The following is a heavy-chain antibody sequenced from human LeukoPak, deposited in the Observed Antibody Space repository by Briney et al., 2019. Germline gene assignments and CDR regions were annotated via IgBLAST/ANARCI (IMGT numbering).Heavy chain of an antibody. CDR3: ARDPRYCSGGSCYSV. J-gene: IGHJ6*04. V-gene: IGHV4-59*12. CDR1: GGSISSYY. Sequence: SETLSLTCTVSGGSISSYYWSWIRQPPGKGLEWIGYIYYSGSTNYNPSLKSRVTISVDTSKNQFSLKLSSVTAADTAVYYCARDPRYCSGGSCYSVWGKGTTVTVSS. CDR2: IYYSGST. D-gene: IGHD2-15*01.